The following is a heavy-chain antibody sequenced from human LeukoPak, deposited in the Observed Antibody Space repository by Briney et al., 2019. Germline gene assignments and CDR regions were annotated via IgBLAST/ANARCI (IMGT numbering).Heavy chain of an antibody. CDR3: AQWAPHRPLNY. V-gene: IGHV3-23*01. D-gene: IGHD1-26*01. Sequence: GGSLRLSCAAFGFAFRSYTMSWVRQAPGKGLEWVSSISGSSDNTYYADSVKGRFTISRDNSKNTLYLRMNSLRVEDTAIYFCAQWAPHRPLNYWGQGTLVTVSS. J-gene: IGHJ4*02. CDR2: ISGSSDNT. CDR1: GFAFRSYT.